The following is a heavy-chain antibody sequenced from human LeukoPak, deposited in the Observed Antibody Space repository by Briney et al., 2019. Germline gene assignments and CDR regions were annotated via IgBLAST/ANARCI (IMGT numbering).Heavy chain of an antibody. CDR3: AHRPTAMAGYSYGYIWFDP. D-gene: IGHD5-18*01. CDR1: GFSLSTIGVG. V-gene: IGHV2-5*01. J-gene: IGHJ5*02. CDR2: IYWNDDK. Sequence: ESGPTLVKPTQTLTLTCTFSGFSLSTIGVGVGWIRQPPGKALEWLAVIYWNDDKRYSPSLKSRLTITKDTSKNQVVLTMTNMDPVDTATYYCAHRPTAMAGYSYGYIWFDPWGQGTLVTVSS.